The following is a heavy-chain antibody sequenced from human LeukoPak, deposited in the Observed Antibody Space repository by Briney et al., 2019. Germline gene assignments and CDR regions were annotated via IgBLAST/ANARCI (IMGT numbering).Heavy chain of an antibody. Sequence: SETLSLTCTVSGGSISSSSYYWGWIRQPPGKGLEWIGSIYYSGSTYYNPSLKSRVTISVDTSKNQFSLKLSSVTAADTAVYYCAREVTVVTNYFDYWGQGTLVTVSS. V-gene: IGHV4-39*07. D-gene: IGHD4-23*01. CDR1: GGSISSSSYY. J-gene: IGHJ4*02. CDR3: AREVTVVTNYFDY. CDR2: IYYSGST.